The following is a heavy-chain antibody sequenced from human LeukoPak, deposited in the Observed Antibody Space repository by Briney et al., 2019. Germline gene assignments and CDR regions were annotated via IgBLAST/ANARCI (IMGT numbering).Heavy chain of an antibody. CDR2: INPSGGST. V-gene: IGHV1-46*01. J-gene: IGHJ4*02. Sequence: ASVKVSCRASGYTCISYFIHWVRQAPGQGLEWMGIINPSGGSTRYAQKFQGRVTMTRDTSTSTVYMEMGSLRSEDTAVYYCGRSGGDAIRPFNYCGQGTLVTVSS. D-gene: IGHD2-21*02. CDR3: GRSGGDAIRPFNY. CDR1: GYTCISYF.